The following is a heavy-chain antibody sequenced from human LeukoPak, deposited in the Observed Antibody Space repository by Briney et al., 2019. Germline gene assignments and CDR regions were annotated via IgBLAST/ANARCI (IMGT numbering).Heavy chain of an antibody. CDR3: ARVRGGDYYDSSGPGAFDI. J-gene: IGHJ3*02. D-gene: IGHD3-22*01. CDR1: GYTFTSYY. Sequence: SVKVSCKASGYTFTSYYIHWVRQAPGQGLEWMGGIIPIFGTANYAQKFQGRVTITADESTSTAYMELSSLRSEDTAVYYCARVRGGDYYDSSGPGAFDIWGQGTMVTVSS. CDR2: IIPIFGTA. V-gene: IGHV1-69*13.